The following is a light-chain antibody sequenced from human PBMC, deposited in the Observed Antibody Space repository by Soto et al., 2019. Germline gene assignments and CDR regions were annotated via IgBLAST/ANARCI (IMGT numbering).Light chain of an antibody. CDR2: GAS. Sequence: EIGRTQSPATLSVSPGERATLSCRASQSVSSNLAWYQQKPGQAPRLLIYGASTRATGIPARFSGSGSGTEFTLTISSLQSEDYAVYYCHQYNNWPPWTFGQGTKVDIK. V-gene: IGKV3-15*01. CDR1: QSVSSN. CDR3: HQYNNWPPWT. J-gene: IGKJ1*01.